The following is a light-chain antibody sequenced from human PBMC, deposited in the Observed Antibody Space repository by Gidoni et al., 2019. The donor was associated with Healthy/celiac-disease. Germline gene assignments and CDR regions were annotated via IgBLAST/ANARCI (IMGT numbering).Light chain of an antibody. Sequence: QSALTQPASVSGSPGQSITISCTGTSSYVGSYNLVSWYQQHPGKAPKLMIYDGSKRPSGVSNRFSGSKSGNTASLTISGLQAEDEADYYCCSYAGSLWVFGGGTKLTVL. CDR3: CSYAGSLWV. V-gene: IGLV2-23*01. J-gene: IGLJ3*02. CDR1: SSYVGSYNL. CDR2: DGS.